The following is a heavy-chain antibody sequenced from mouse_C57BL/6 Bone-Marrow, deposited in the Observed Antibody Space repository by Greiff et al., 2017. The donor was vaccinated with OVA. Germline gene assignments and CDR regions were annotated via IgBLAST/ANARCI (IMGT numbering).Heavy chain of an antibody. CDR3: ARGDDYDDGGY. Sequence: VQLQQSGAELARPGASVKMSCKASGYTFTSYTMHWVKQRPGQGLEWIGYINPSSGYTKYNQKFKDKATLTADKSSSTAYMQLSSLTSEDSAVYYCARGDDYDDGGYWGQGTSVTVSS. J-gene: IGHJ4*01. CDR1: GYTFTSYT. V-gene: IGHV1-4*01. CDR2: INPSSGYT. D-gene: IGHD2-4*01.